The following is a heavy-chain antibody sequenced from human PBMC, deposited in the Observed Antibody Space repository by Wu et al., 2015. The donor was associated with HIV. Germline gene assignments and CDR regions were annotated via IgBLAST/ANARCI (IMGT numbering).Heavy chain of an antibody. CDR2: ISAGNGDT. J-gene: IGHJ6*03. Sequence: QLEQPGVEVQKPGAALKVSCKASGYAFSRHGISWVRQAPGQGLEWVGWISAGNGDTTYAQKFQGRVTLTRDISATTVFLEFGSLHSDDRAVYYCVKARGSGAYHFFYLDVWGEGTSVXVSS. V-gene: IGHV1-18*01. D-gene: IGHD3-10*01. CDR1: GYAFSRHG. CDR3: VKARGSGAYHFFYLDV.